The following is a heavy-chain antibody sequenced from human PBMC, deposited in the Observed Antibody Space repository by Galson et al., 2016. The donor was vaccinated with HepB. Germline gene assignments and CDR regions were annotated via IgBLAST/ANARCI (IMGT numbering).Heavy chain of an antibody. J-gene: IGHJ3*01. CDR1: GGSIISFY. Sequence: SETLSLTCNVSGGSIISFYWGWIRQPPGKGLEWIGYVYSNGVPNFSPSFRSRVTMTVDTSKNNFSLRMTSVIAADTATYYCAGFRPSDGFDVWGRGTVVSVSS. CDR3: AGFRPSDGFDV. V-gene: IGHV4-59*01. CDR2: VYSNGVP.